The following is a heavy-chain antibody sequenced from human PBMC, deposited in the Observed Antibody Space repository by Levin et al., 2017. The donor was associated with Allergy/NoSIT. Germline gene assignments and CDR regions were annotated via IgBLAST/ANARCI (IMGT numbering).Heavy chain of an antibody. Sequence: AGESLKISCAASGFTFSSYWMSWVRQAPGKGLEWVANIKQDGSEKYYVDSVKGRFTISRDNAKNSLYLQMNSLRAEDTAVYYCARDSPYSSSWYNHYYYDYGMDVWGQGTTVTVSS. CDR3: ARDSPYSSSWYNHYYYDYGMDV. CDR1: GFTFSSYW. J-gene: IGHJ6*02. CDR2: IKQDGSEK. D-gene: IGHD6-13*01. V-gene: IGHV3-7*01.